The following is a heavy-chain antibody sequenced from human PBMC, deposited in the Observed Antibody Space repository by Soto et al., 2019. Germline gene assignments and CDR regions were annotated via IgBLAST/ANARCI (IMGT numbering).Heavy chain of an antibody. CDR2: ISGSGRTI. Sequence: LRLSCAASGLDFSSEVMCWVRQAPGKGLEWVSSISGSGRTIYHADSMRGRFAISRDNSKNSLYLQLNNLRVDDTAVYYCAKVGPSYYYGMDVWGQGTTVTVSS. V-gene: IGHV3-23*01. D-gene: IGHD1-26*01. CDR1: GLDFSSEV. CDR3: AKVGPSYYYGMDV. J-gene: IGHJ6*02.